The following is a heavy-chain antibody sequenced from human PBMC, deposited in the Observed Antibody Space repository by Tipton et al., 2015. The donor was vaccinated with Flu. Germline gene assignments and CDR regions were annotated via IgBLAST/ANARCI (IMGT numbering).Heavy chain of an antibody. J-gene: IGHJ6*02. Sequence: SGFVFSVYAIHWVRQAPGKGLEWVSVIWNDGSKKYYAESVMGRFTISSDNTQKMVYLQMNSLRAEDTAVYYCARDHIGYNPFYGLDVWGQGATVSV. D-gene: IGHD5-18*01. CDR3: ARDHIGYNPFYGLDV. CDR2: IWNDGSKK. V-gene: IGHV3-33*01. CDR1: GFVFSVYA.